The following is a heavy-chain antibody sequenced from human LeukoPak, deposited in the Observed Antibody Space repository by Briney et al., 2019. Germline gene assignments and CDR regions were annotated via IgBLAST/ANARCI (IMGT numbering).Heavy chain of an antibody. V-gene: IGHV1-8*01. CDR1: GYTFTSYD. J-gene: IGHJ4*02. CDR2: MNPNTGNT. Sequence: ASVKVSCKASGYTFTSYDINWVRQAPGQGLEWMGWMNPNTGNTDYAQKFQGRVTMTRNTSTSTAYMELSSLRSEDTAVYYCARVPTYSSSSFDYWGQGTLVTVSS. D-gene: IGHD6-6*01. CDR3: ARVPTYSSSSFDY.